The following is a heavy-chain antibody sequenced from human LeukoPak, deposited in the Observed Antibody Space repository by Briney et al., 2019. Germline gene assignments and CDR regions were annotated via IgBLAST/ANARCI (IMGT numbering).Heavy chain of an antibody. D-gene: IGHD2-15*01. J-gene: IGHJ1*01. Sequence: GGSLRLSCAVSGFTVSSNYMSWVRQAPGKGLEWVSVVLSVDVTYYADSVKGRFTISRDNSKNTLYLQMNSLRADDTAVYFCVAGYCSGDSCYSGPLQHWGQGTLVTVSS. CDR2: VLSVDVT. CDR3: VAGYCSGDSCYSGPLQH. V-gene: IGHV3-53*01. CDR1: GFTVSSNY.